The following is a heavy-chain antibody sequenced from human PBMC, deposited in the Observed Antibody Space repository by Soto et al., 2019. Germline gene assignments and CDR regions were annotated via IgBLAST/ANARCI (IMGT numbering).Heavy chain of an antibody. CDR2: ISAYNGNT. CDR1: CYSFTSDA. Sequence: SCEAFCYSFTSDARSWVRQAPGQGLEWMGWISAYNGNTNYAQKLQGRVTMTTDTSTSTAYMELRSLRSDDTAVYYCAKFGDYYYGMDVWGQGTSVTVSS. V-gene: IGHV1-18*01. CDR3: AKFGDYYYGMDV. D-gene: IGHD3-10*01. J-gene: IGHJ6*02.